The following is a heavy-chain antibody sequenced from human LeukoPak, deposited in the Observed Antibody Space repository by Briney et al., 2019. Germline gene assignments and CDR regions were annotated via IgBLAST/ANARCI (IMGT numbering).Heavy chain of an antibody. D-gene: IGHD2-8*01. CDR3: ARAEAVDAMGGWFDP. J-gene: IGHJ5*02. CDR2: ISYDGSNK. Sequence: GRSLRLSCAASGFTFSSFGMHWVRQAPGKGLEWVAVISYDGSNKYYADSVKGRFTISRDNSKNTLYLQMNSLRAEDTAVYYCARAEAVDAMGGWFDPWGQGTLVTVSS. CDR1: GFTFSSFG. V-gene: IGHV3-30*19.